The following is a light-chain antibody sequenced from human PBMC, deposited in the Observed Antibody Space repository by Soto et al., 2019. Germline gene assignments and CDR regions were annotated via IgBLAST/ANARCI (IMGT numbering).Light chain of an antibody. CDR2: AAS. CDR3: QQSYSTPRT. V-gene: IGKV1-39*01. J-gene: IGKJ1*01. CDR1: QSISSY. Sequence: DIQMTQSPSSLSASVGDIITITCRASQSISSYLNWYQQKPGKAPELLIYAASSLQSGVPSRFSGSGSGTDFTLTIGSLQPDDFATYYCQQSYSTPRTFGQGTKVDIK.